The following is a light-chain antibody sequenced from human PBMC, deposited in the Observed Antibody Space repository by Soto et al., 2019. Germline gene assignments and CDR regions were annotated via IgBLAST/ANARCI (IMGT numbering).Light chain of an antibody. V-gene: IGKV3D-20*02. CDR3: QQRSNWPPRT. CDR1: QSVSSDY. Sequence: EIVLTQSPGTLSLSPGERATLSCRASQSVSSDYLAWYQQKPGQAPRLLIYGASSRATGIPDRFSGSGSGTDFTLTITSLEPEDFAVYYCQQRSNWPPRTFGQGTKVDIK. CDR2: GAS. J-gene: IGKJ1*01.